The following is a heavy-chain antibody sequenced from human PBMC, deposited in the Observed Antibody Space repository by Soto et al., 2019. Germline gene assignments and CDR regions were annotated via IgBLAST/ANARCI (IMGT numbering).Heavy chain of an antibody. J-gene: IGHJ6*01. CDR3: ARAYCSSTSCYGVDYYYYGMDV. V-gene: IGHV1-69*01. D-gene: IGHD2-2*01. CDR1: GGTFSSYA. Sequence: QVQLVQSGAEVKKPGSSVKVSCKASGGTFSSYAISWVRQAPGQGLEWMGGIIPIFGTANYAQKFQGSVTITADESTSTADMELSSLRSEDTAVYYCARAYCSSTSCYGVDYYYYGMDVW. CDR2: IIPIFGTA.